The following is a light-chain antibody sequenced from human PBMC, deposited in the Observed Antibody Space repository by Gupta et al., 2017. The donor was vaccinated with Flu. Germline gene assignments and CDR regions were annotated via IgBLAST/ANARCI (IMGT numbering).Light chain of an antibody. CDR3: CSYAGSSTYV. CDR2: EVS. Sequence: QSALTPPASVSGSPGQSITISCTGASGDVGSYNLVSWYQQHPGKAPHLMIYEVSKRPSGVSNRFSGSKSGNTASLTISGLQAEDEADYYCCSYAGSSTYVFGPGTKVTVL. CDR1: SGDVGSYNL. V-gene: IGLV2-23*02. J-gene: IGLJ1*01.